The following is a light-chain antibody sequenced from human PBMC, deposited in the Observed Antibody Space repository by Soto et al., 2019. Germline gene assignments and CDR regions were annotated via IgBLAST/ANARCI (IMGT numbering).Light chain of an antibody. J-gene: IGKJ1*01. CDR1: QSVSSSY. Sequence: EIVLTQSPGTLSLSPGERATLSCRASQSVSSSYLAWYQQKPGQAPRLLIYGASSRATGIPDRFSGSGSGTDFTLTISRLEPEDCAVYYCQQFGSSPRGTFGQGTKVEI. V-gene: IGKV3-20*01. CDR3: QQFGSSPRGT. CDR2: GAS.